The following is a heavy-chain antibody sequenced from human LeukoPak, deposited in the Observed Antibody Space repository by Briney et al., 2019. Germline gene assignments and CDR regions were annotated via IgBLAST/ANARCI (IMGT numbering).Heavy chain of an antibody. V-gene: IGHV4-59*01. J-gene: IGHJ5*02. CDR2: IYYSGST. CDR3: ARLTGYSSESWFDP. D-gene: IGHD3-9*01. CDR1: GGSINSYY. Sequence: SETLSLTCTVSGGSINSYYWSWIRQPLGKGLEWIGYIYYSGSTNYNPSLKSRVTISVHTSKNQFSLKLSSVTAADTAVYYCARLTGYSSESWFDPWGQGTLVTVSS.